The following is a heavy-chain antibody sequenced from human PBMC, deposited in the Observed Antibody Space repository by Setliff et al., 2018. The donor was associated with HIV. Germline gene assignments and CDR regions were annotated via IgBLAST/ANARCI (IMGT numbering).Heavy chain of an antibody. V-gene: IGHV1-18*01. Sequence: ASVKVSCKTSGYTFTNHGINWVRQAPGQGLEWMGWSGTSNENTYYAEKFQGRVTMTTDTSTNTAYLDLGSLRSDDTAIYYCARVIQDTSGWYGRLDYWGQGTLVTVSS. D-gene: IGHD6-19*01. CDR3: ARVIQDTSGWYGRLDY. CDR1: GYTFTNHG. CDR2: SGTSNENT. J-gene: IGHJ4*02.